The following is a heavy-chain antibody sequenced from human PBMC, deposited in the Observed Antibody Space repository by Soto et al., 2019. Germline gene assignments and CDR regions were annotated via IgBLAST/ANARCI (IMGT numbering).Heavy chain of an antibody. CDR3: ASVNWGSRHWYFDL. CDR1: GYTFTRYY. V-gene: IGHV1-2*02. CDR2: INPNRGGT. Sequence: QVQLVPSGAEVKKPGASVKGSCKASGYTFTRYYTHWVRQAPGQGLEWMGWINPNRGGTNYAQKCQGRVNMARDTAISTAYRELSRLRSDDTAVYCCASVNWGSRHWYFDLWGRGTLVTVSS. J-gene: IGHJ2*01. D-gene: IGHD7-27*01.